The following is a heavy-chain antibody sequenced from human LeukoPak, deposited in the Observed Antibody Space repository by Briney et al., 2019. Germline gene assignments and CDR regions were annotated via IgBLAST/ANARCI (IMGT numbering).Heavy chain of an antibody. CDR3: ARDGAERPHYMDV. CDR1: GYTFTIYG. Sequence: ASVKVSCKASGYTFTIYGITWVRQAPGQGLEWMGWISAYYGNTNYAQKLQGRVTMTTDTSTSTAYMELRSLRSDDSAVYYCARDGAERPHYMDVWGKGTTVTVSS. J-gene: IGHJ6*03. CDR2: ISAYYGNT. V-gene: IGHV1-18*04. D-gene: IGHD1-1*01.